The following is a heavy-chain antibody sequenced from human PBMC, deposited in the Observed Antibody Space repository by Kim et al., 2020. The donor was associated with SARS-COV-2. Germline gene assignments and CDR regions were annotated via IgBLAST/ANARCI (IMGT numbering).Heavy chain of an antibody. CDR3: ARRQFTSGWYYFDY. V-gene: IGHV3-74*01. J-gene: IGHJ4*02. Sequence: ADSVKGRFTISGDNAKNTLYLQMNSLRAEDTAVYYCARRQFTSGWYYFDYWGQGTLVTVSS. D-gene: IGHD6-19*01.